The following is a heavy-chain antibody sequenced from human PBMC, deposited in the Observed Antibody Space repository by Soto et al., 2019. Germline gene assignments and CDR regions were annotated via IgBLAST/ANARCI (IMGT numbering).Heavy chain of an antibody. V-gene: IGHV2-5*02. CDR3: AHLRAGDNWFDP. Sequence: QITLKESGPTLVKPTQTLTLTCTFSGFSLSTSGVGVGWIRQPPGKALEWLALIYWDEDKRYSPSLKSRLTITQDTSKTQVVPRMNNRDPVDAAIYWCAHLRAGDNWFDPWGQGTLVTVSS. CDR1: GFSLSTSGVG. D-gene: IGHD3-10*01. J-gene: IGHJ5*02. CDR2: IYWDEDK.